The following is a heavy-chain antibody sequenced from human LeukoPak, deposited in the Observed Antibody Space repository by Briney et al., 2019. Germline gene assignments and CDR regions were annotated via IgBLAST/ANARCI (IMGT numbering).Heavy chain of an antibody. D-gene: IGHD1-26*01. V-gene: IGHV4-59*08. CDR2: IYYSGST. Sequence: PSETLSLTCTVSGGSISSYYWSWIRQPPGKGLEWIGYIYYSGSTNYNPPLKSRVTISVDTSKNQFSLKLSSVTAADTAVYYCARHASDPLIDYWGQGTLVTVSS. CDR1: GGSISSYY. J-gene: IGHJ4*02. CDR3: ARHASDPLIDY.